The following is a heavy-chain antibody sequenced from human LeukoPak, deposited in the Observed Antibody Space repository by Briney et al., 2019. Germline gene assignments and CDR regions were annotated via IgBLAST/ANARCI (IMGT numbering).Heavy chain of an antibody. CDR3: ARGTGGPRSGY. V-gene: IGHV4-39*07. J-gene: IGHJ4*02. D-gene: IGHD4-23*01. Sequence: SETLSLTCTVSGGSISSSNYYWDWIRQPPGKGLEWIGEINHSGSTNYNPSLKSRVTISVDTSKNQFSLKLSSVTAADTAVYYCARGTGGPRSGYWGQGTLVTVSS. CDR2: INHSGST. CDR1: GGSISSSNYY.